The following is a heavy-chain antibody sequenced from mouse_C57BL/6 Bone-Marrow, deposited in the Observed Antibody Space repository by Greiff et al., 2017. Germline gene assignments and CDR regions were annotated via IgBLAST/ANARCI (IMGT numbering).Heavy chain of an antibody. CDR3: ARKGDYGSSFAY. D-gene: IGHD1-1*01. Sequence: ESGPELVKPGASVKISCKASGYAFSSSWMNWVKQRPGKGLEWIGRIYPGDGDTNYNGKFKGKATLTADKSSSTAYMQLSSLTSEDSAVYFCARKGDYGSSFAYWGQGTLVTVSA. J-gene: IGHJ3*01. CDR2: IYPGDGDT. CDR1: GYAFSSSW. V-gene: IGHV1-82*01.